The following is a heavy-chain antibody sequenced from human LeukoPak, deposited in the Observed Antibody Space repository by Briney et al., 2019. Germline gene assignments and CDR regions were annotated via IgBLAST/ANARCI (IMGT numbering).Heavy chain of an antibody. CDR1: GYTFTSYD. CDR3: ARGIAVAGTDAFDI. D-gene: IGHD6-19*01. V-gene: IGHV1-8*03. CDR2: MNPNSGNT. J-gene: IGHJ3*02. Sequence: ASVKVSCKASGYTFTSYDINWVRQATGQGLEWMGWMNPNSGNTGYAQKFQGRVTITRNTSISTAYMELSSLRSEDTAVYYCARGIAVAGTDAFDIWGQGTMVTVSS.